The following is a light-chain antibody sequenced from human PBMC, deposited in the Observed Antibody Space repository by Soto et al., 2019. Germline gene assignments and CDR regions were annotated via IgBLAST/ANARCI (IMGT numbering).Light chain of an antibody. Sequence: QSVLTQPPSASGSPGQSVTISCTGTSSDVGGYNFASWYQQYPGKAPKLMIYEVSKWPSGVPDRFSGSKSGNTASLTVSGLQAEDEADYYCSSYAGSDNYVFGTGTKVTVL. CDR1: SSDVGGYNF. J-gene: IGLJ1*01. V-gene: IGLV2-8*01. CDR3: SSYAGSDNYV. CDR2: EVS.